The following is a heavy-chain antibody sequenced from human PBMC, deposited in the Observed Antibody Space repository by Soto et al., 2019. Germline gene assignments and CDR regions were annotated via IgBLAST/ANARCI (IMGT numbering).Heavy chain of an antibody. CDR3: ARGVVGVPAATNWFDP. CDR1: GGSISSGGYS. V-gene: IGHV4-30-2*01. D-gene: IGHD2-2*01. CDR2: IYHSGST. J-gene: IGHJ5*02. Sequence: SETLSLTCAVSGGSISSGGYSWSWIRQPPGKGLEWIGDIYHSGSTYYNPSLKSRVTISVDRSKNQFSLKLSSVTAADTAVYYCARGVVGVPAATNWFDPWGQGTLVTVSS.